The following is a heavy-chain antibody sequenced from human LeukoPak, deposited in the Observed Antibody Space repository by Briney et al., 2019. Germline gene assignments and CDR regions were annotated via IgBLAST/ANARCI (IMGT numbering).Heavy chain of an antibody. CDR1: GFTFSSYG. V-gene: IGHV3-30*02. CDR2: IRYDGSNK. CDR3: AKDRSSYGYFFRGSYYFDY. Sequence: RGGSLRLSCAASGFTFSSYGMHWVRQAPGKGLEWVAFIRYDGSNKYYADSVKGRFTISRDNSKNTLYLQMNSLRAEDTAVYYCAKDRSSYGYFFRGSYYFDYWGQGTLVTVSS. D-gene: IGHD5-18*01. J-gene: IGHJ4*02.